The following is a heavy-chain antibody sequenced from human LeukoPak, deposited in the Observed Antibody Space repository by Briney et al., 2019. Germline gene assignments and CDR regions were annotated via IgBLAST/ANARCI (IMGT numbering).Heavy chain of an antibody. CDR1: GYTFTGYY. D-gene: IGHD3-3*01. CDR2: INPNSGGT. CDR3: ARDPTPYYDFWSGPITFHYYFDY. Sequence: ASVKVSCKAPGYTFTGYYMHWVRQAPGQGLEWMGWINPNSGGTNYAQKFQGRVTMTRDTSISTAYMELSRLRSDDTAVYYCARDPTPYYDFWSGPITFHYYFDYWGQGTLVTVPS. V-gene: IGHV1-2*02. J-gene: IGHJ4*02.